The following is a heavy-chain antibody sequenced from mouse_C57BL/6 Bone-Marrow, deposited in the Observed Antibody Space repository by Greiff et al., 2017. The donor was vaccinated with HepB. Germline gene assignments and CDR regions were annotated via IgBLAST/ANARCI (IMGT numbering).Heavy chain of an antibody. V-gene: IGHV1-26*01. Sequence: EVQLQQSGPELVKPGASVKISCKASGYTFTDYYMNWVKQSHGKSLEWIGDINPNNGGTSYNQKFKGKATLTVDKSSSTAYMELRSLTSEDSAVYYCAITDGSSSWFAYWGQGTLVTVSA. CDR1: GYTFTDYY. J-gene: IGHJ3*01. CDR2: INPNNGGT. D-gene: IGHD1-1*01. CDR3: AITDGSSSWFAY.